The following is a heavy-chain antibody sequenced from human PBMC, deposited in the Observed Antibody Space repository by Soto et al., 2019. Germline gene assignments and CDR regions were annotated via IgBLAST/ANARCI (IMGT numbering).Heavy chain of an antibody. CDR1: GGSISSYY. V-gene: IGHV4-59*01. CDR3: AREELRPQGYYYYMDV. D-gene: IGHD1-26*01. CDR2: IYYSGST. J-gene: IGHJ6*03. Sequence: SETLSLTCTVSGGSISSYYWSWIRQPPGKGLEWIGYIYYSGSTNYNPSLKSRVTISVDTSKNQFSLKLSSVTAADTAVYYCAREELRPQGYYYYMDVWGKGTTVTVSS.